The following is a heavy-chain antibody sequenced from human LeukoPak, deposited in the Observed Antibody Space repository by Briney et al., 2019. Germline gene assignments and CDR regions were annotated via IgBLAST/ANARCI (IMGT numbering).Heavy chain of an antibody. CDR2: INPNSGGT. V-gene: IGHV1-2*06. Sequence: ASVKVSCEASGYTFTGYYMHWVRQAPGQGLEWMGRINPNSGGTNYAQKFQGRVTMTRDTSISTAYMELSRLRSDDTAVYYCARDQTGYSSTGGHWGQGTLVTVSS. D-gene: IGHD6-19*01. J-gene: IGHJ4*02. CDR1: GYTFTGYY. CDR3: ARDQTGYSSTGGH.